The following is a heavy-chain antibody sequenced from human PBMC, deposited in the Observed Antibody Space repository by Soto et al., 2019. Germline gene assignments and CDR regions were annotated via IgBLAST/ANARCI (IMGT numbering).Heavy chain of an antibody. V-gene: IGHV1-69*02. J-gene: IGHJ3*02. CDR3: TIGSWSGEVFDI. D-gene: IGHD2-21*01. CDR2: IIPMLGVR. CDR1: GGTFSTYS. Sequence: QVQLVQSGAEVKKPGSSVKVSCKDSGGTFSTYSMFWVRQALGQGLERMGRIIPMLGVRNYAQRFQDRVTIIADKSTATVHMELSSLRSEDTALYYCTIGSWSGEVFDIWGQGTMVTVSS.